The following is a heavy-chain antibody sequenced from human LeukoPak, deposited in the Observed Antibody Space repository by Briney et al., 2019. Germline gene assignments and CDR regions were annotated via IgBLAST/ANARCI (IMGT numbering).Heavy chain of an antibody. CDR3: AKDHGDYPSRYFDV. CDR2: ISYDGSNK. CDR1: GFTFSSYA. D-gene: IGHD4-17*01. V-gene: IGHV3-30-3*01. J-gene: IGHJ2*01. Sequence: GSLRLSCAASGFTFSSYAMHWVRQAPGKGLEWVAVISYDGSNKYYADSVKGRFTISRDNSKNTLYLQMNSLRAEDTAVYYCAKDHGDYPSRYFDVWGRGTLVTVSS.